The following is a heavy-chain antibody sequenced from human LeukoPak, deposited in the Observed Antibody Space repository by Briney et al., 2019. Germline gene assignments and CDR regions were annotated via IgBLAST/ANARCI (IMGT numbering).Heavy chain of an antibody. CDR3: ARDLVGYCSSTSCSPRPQNWFDP. CDR1: GYTFTGYY. D-gene: IGHD2-2*01. Sequence: ASVKVSCKASGYTFTGYYMHWVRQAPGQGLEWMGWINPNSGGTNYAQKFQGRVTMTRDTSISTAYMELSGLRSDDTAVYYCARDLVGYCSSTSCSPRPQNWFDPWGQGTLVTVSS. V-gene: IGHV1-2*02. CDR2: INPNSGGT. J-gene: IGHJ5*02.